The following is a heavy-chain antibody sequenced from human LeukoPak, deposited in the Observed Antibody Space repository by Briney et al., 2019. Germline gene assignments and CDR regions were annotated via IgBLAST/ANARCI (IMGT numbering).Heavy chain of an antibody. Sequence: SETLSLTCTVSGGSISSSSYYWGWIRQPPGKGLEWIGSIYYSGSTYYNPSLKSRVTISVDTSKNQFSLKLSYVTAADTAVYYCARQASNYYDSSGYYSIDYWGQGTLVTVSS. D-gene: IGHD3-22*01. V-gene: IGHV4-39*01. CDR3: ARQASNYYDSSGYYSIDY. CDR2: IYYSGST. CDR1: GGSISSSSYY. J-gene: IGHJ4*02.